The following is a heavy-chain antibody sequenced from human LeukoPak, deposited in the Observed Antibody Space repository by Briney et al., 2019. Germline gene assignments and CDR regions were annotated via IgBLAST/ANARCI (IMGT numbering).Heavy chain of an antibody. V-gene: IGHV3-74*01. CDR2: INSDESTT. CDR1: GFTFSSYW. D-gene: IGHD6-6*01. Sequence: PGGSLRLSCAASGFTFSSYWMHWVRQAPGKGLVWVSRINSDESTTTYADSVKGRFTISRDNSKNTLYLQMNSLRTEDTAVYYCAKDGAAIEYSSSSGWFDPWGQGTLVTVSS. CDR3: AKDGAAIEYSSSSGWFDP. J-gene: IGHJ5*02.